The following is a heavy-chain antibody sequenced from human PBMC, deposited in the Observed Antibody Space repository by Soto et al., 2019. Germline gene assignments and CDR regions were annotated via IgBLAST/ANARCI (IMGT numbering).Heavy chain of an antibody. CDR1: GFAFNAYN. J-gene: IGHJ4*02. CDR2: MSITDAI. Sequence: GGSLRLSCATSGFAFNAYNMNWVRQAPGKGLEWVSYMSITDAIYYADSVRGRFTISRDYSKNSLDLQMNSLREEDTAVYYCVRDFMWALDYWGPGTLVTVSS. V-gene: IGHV3-48*02. D-gene: IGHD1-26*01. CDR3: VRDFMWALDY.